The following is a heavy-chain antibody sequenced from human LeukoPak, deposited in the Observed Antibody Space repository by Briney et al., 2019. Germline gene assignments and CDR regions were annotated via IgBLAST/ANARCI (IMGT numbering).Heavy chain of an antibody. CDR2: INHSGST. D-gene: IGHD4-11*01. Sequence: SETLSLTCTVSGGSISSYYWSWIRQPPGKGLEWIGEINHSGSTNYNPSLKSRVTISVDTSKNQFSLKLSSVTAADTAVYYCARNQAVRRVTTFDYWGQGTLVTVSS. V-gene: IGHV4-34*01. CDR3: ARNQAVRRVTTFDY. CDR1: GGSISSYY. J-gene: IGHJ4*02.